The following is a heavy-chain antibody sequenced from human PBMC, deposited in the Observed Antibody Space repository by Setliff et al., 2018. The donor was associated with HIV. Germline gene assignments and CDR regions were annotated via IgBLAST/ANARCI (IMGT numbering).Heavy chain of an antibody. J-gene: IGHJ6*02. CDR1: GVSISSHY. CDR3: ARPVSKNFYGMDV. Sequence: SETLSPTCNVSGVSISSHYWSWIRRPPGKGLEWIGTLYFSGSTNYNSSLKSRVTISGDTSKNLFSLEVTSVTAADTAVYFCARPVSKNFYGMDVWGLGATVT. V-gene: IGHV4-59*11. CDR2: LYFSGST.